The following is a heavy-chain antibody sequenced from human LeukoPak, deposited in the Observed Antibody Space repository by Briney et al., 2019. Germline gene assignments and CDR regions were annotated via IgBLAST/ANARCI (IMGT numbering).Heavy chain of an antibody. D-gene: IGHD3-10*01. CDR2: IYYSGST. V-gene: IGHV4-39*01. CDR1: GGSISSSSYY. J-gene: IGHJ6*03. CDR3: ARRVSRVRGVIYYYMDV. Sequence: SETLSLTCTVSGGSISSSSYYWGWIRQPPGKGLEWIGSIYYSGSTYYNPSLKSRVTISVDTSKNQFSLKLSSVTAADTAVYYCARRVSRVRGVIYYYMDVWGKGTTVTVSS.